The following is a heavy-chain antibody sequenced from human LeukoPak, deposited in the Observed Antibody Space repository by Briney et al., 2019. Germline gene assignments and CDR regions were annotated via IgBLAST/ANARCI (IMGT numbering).Heavy chain of an antibody. D-gene: IGHD5-18*01. CDR3: AGGYSYFSSPDNWFDP. V-gene: IGHV4-34*01. Sequence: SETLSLTCAVYGGSFSGYYWSWIRQPPGKGLEWIGEINHSGSTNYNPSLKSRVTISVDTSKNQFSLKLSSVTAADTAVYYCAGGYSYFSSPDNWFDPWGQGTLVTVSS. CDR1: GGSFSGYY. CDR2: INHSGST. J-gene: IGHJ5*02.